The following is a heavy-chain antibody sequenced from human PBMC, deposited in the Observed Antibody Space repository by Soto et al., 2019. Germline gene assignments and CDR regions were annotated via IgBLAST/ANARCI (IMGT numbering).Heavy chain of an antibody. Sequence: ASVKVSCKASGYTFTSYAMHWVRQAPGQRLEWMGWINAGNGNTKYSQKFQGRVTITRDTSASTAYMELSSLRSEDTVVYYCARPSSGWYAAGAFDIWGQGTMVTVSS. V-gene: IGHV1-3*01. D-gene: IGHD6-19*01. CDR3: ARPSSGWYAAGAFDI. CDR1: GYTFTSYA. J-gene: IGHJ3*02. CDR2: INAGNGNT.